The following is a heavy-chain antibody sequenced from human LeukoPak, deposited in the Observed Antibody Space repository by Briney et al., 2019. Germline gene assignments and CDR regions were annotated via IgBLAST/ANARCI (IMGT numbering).Heavy chain of an antibody. CDR1: GYTFTSYD. Sequence: ASVKVSCKASGYTFTSYDINWVRQATGQGLEWMGWMNPNSGNTGYAQKFQGRVTMTRNTSISTAYMELSSLRSEDTAVYYCAISIAAAGTFDYRGQGTLVTVSS. V-gene: IGHV1-8*01. CDR2: MNPNSGNT. D-gene: IGHD6-13*01. CDR3: AISIAAAGTFDY. J-gene: IGHJ4*02.